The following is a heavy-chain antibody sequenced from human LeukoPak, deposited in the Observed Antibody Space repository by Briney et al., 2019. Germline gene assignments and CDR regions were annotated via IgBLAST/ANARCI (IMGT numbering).Heavy chain of an antibody. J-gene: IGHJ5*02. Sequence: ASVTVSCKASGGTFRRYDISWVRQAPAQGLEWMGGIMPISCTDNYAQKFQGRVTITADESTSTAYMELSSLRSEDTAVYYCARDTRHRYCSSTICYRGWLDPWGQGTLVTVSS. D-gene: IGHD2-2*01. CDR2: IMPISCTD. V-gene: IGHV1-69*13. CDR3: ARDTRHRYCSSTICYRGWLDP. CDR1: GGTFRRYD.